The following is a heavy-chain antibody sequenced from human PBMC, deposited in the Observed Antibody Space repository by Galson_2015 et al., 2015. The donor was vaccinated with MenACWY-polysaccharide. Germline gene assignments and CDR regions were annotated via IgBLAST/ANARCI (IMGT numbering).Heavy chain of an antibody. CDR1: GYTFTSYA. J-gene: IGHJ6*02. D-gene: IGHD6-6*01. CDR3: ARETGWAAHPYYYYGMDV. V-gene: IGHV1-3*01. CDR2: INAGNGNT. Sequence: SVKVSCKASGYTFTSYAMHWVRQAPGQRLEWMGWINAGNGNTKYSQKFQGRVTITRDTSASTAYMELSSLRSEDTAVYYCARETGWAAHPYYYYGMDVWGQGTTVTVSS.